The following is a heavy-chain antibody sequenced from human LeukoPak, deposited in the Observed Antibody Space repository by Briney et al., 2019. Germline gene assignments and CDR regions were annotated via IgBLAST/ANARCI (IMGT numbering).Heavy chain of an antibody. Sequence: GGSLRLSCAASGFTFSSYAMGWVRQAPGKGLEWVSAISGSGGSTYYADSVKGRFTISRDNSKNTLYLQMNSLRAEDTAVYYCAKDSYHDYGAFDYWGQGTLVTVSS. CDR2: ISGSGGST. D-gene: IGHD4-17*01. V-gene: IGHV3-23*01. J-gene: IGHJ4*02. CDR1: GFTFSSYA. CDR3: AKDSYHDYGAFDY.